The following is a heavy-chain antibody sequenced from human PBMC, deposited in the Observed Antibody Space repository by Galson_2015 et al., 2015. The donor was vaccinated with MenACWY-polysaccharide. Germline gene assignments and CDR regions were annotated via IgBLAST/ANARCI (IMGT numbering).Heavy chain of an antibody. CDR2: INPSSRDT. D-gene: IGHD3-10*01. CDR3: ARTRGSYYYYYMDV. V-gene: IGHV1-2*02. J-gene: IGHJ6*03. CDR1: GYIFSNYY. Sequence: SVKVSCKASGYIFSNYYIHWLRQAPGQGPEWMGWINPSSRDTNYAQKFQGRVTMTRDTSITTAYMELSSLRSEDTAVYFCARTRGSYYYYYMDVWGKGTTVTVSS.